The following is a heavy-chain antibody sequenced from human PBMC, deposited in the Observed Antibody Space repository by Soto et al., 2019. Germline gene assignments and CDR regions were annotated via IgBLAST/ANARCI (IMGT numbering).Heavy chain of an antibody. Sequence: GGSLRLSCAASGFTFSSYAMSWVRQAPGKGLEWVSAISGSGGSTYYADSVKGRFTISRDNSKNTLYLQMNSLRAEDTAVYYCAKDGRLGGVIPPPGVMVVGGQGPTVTVS. CDR1: GFTFSSYA. CDR3: AKDGRLGGVIPPPGVMVV. CDR2: ISGSGGST. D-gene: IGHD3-16*02. J-gene: IGHJ6*02. V-gene: IGHV3-23*01.